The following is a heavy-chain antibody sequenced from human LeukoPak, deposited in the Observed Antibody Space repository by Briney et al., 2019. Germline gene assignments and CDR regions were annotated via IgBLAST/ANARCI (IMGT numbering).Heavy chain of an antibody. CDR1: GGSFSGYY. Sequence: SETLSLTCAVYGGSFSGYYWSWIRQPPGKGLEWIGEINHSGSTNYNPSLKSRVTISVDTSKNQFSLKLSSVTAADTAVYYCARSGGRCLQFGYFDYWGQGTLVTVSS. CDR3: ARSGGRCLQFGYFDY. CDR2: INHSGST. D-gene: IGHD5-24*01. V-gene: IGHV4-34*01. J-gene: IGHJ4*02.